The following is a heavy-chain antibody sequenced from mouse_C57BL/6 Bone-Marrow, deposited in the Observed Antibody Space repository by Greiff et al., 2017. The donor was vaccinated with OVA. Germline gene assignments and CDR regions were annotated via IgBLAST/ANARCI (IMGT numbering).Heavy chain of an antibody. CDR2: ISGGGGNT. J-gene: IGHJ1*03. D-gene: IGHD1-1*01. CDR1: GFTFSSYT. V-gene: IGHV5-9*01. CDR3: ARHGGCSNYWYFEV. Sequence: EVHLVESGGGLVKPGGSLKLSCAASGFTFSSYTMSWVRQTPEQRLEWVATISGGGGNTYYPDRLKGRFTISRDTAKNTLYLQMSSLRSEDTALYYCARHGGCSNYWYFEVWGTGTTVTVSS.